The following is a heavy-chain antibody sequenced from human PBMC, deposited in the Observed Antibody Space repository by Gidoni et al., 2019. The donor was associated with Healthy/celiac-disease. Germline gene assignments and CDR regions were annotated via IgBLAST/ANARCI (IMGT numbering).Heavy chain of an antibody. Sequence: QVQLVESGGGVFQPGRSLRLSFAASGFTFSSYGMHWVRQAPGKGLEWVAVIWYDGSNKYYADSVKGRFTISRDNSKNTLYLQMNSLRAEDTAVYYCAREGEGGVYFDYWGQGTLVTVSS. J-gene: IGHJ4*02. CDR3: AREGEGGVYFDY. CDR2: IWYDGSNK. D-gene: IGHD2-8*01. V-gene: IGHV3-33*01. CDR1: GFTFSSYG.